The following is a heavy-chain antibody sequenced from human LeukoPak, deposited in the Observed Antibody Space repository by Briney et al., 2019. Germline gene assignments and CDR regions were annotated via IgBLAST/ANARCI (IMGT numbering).Heavy chain of an antibody. D-gene: IGHD6-13*01. J-gene: IGHJ4*02. V-gene: IGHV3-21*01. CDR2: ISSSSSSYI. CDR3: ARPGRALYSSSWYFDY. Sequence: GGSLRLSCAASGFTFSSFSINWVRQAPGRGLEWVSSISSSSSSYIYYADSVKGRFTISRDNAKNSLFLQMNSLRAEDTAVYYCARPGRALYSSSWYFDYWGQGTLVTVSS. CDR1: GFTFSSFS.